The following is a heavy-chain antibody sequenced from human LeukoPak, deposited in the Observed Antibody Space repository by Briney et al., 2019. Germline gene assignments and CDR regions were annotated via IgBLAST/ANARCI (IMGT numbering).Heavy chain of an antibody. CDR3: AKSAILTGIGYFDS. CDR2: ISGNSVSK. Sequence: GRSLRLSCAGSGFTFDDYPMHWVRQGPGKGLEWVSGISGNSVSKGYADSVKGRFTISRDNAKNSLYLQMNSLRAEDTALYYCAKSAILTGIGYFDSWGQGTLVTVSS. V-gene: IGHV3-9*01. CDR1: GFTFDDYP. D-gene: IGHD3-9*01. J-gene: IGHJ4*02.